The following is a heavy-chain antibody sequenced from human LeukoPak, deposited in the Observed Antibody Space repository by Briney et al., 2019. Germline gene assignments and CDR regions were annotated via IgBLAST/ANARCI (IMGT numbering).Heavy chain of an antibody. J-gene: IGHJ4*02. CDR2: IAGGGAST. D-gene: IGHD3-10*01. V-gene: IGHV3-23*01. Sequence: RVSGIAGGGASTYYADSVKGRFTISRDNSKNTLYLQMNSLRAEDTAVYYCAKDQLVRGVITNYFDYWGQGTLVTVSS. CDR3: AKDQLVRGVITNYFDY.